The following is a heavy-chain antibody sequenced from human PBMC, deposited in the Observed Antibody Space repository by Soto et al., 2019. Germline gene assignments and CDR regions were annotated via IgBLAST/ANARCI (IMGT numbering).Heavy chain of an antibody. Sequence: QVQLVQSGAEVKKPGALVKVSCKASGYTFTSYGISWVRQAPGQGLEWMGWISAYNGNTNYAQKLQGRVTSTTDTSTSTAYMELRSLRSDDTAVYYCARGAYRIQLWHPVSLDYWGQGTLVTVSS. J-gene: IGHJ4*02. CDR1: GYTFTSYG. D-gene: IGHD5-18*01. CDR3: ARGAYRIQLWHPVSLDY. V-gene: IGHV1-18*01. CDR2: ISAYNGNT.